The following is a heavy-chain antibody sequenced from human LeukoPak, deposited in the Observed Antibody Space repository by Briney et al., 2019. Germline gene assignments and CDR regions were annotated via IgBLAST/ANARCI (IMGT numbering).Heavy chain of an antibody. V-gene: IGHV1-2*02. CDR3: ATPLKGVGGRDY. CDR1: GYMFTDYY. J-gene: IGHJ4*02. Sequence: ASVRVSCKASGYMFTDYYIHWVRRAPGQGLEWMGWMNPDNGDTNYAQKFQGRVTMTRDTSISTAYMELSSLRSDDTAVYYCATPLKGVGGRDYWGQGTLVTVSS. CDR2: MNPDNGDT. D-gene: IGHD1-26*01.